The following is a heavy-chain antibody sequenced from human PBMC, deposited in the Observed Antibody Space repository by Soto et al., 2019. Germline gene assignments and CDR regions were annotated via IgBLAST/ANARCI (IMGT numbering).Heavy chain of an antibody. J-gene: IGHJ4*02. CDR3: ARTRPGTRGAFDY. Sequence: GGSLRLSCAASGFTFDDYGMSWVRQAPGKGLEWVSGINWNGGSTGYADSVKGRFTISRDNAKNSLYLQMNSLRAEDTSLYHCARTRPGTRGAFDYWGQGTLVTVSS. CDR1: GFTFDDYG. CDR2: INWNGGST. V-gene: IGHV3-20*01. D-gene: IGHD3-10*01.